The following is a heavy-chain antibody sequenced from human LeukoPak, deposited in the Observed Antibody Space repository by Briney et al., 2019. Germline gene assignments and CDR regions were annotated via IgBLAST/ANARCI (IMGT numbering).Heavy chain of an antibody. Sequence: SETLSLTCAVYDGSFSGYYWSWIRQPPGKGLEWIGEINHSGSTNYNPSLKSRVTISVHTSKNQFSLKLSSVTAADTAVYYCARLGYCSGGSCYYYYYYMDVWGKGTTVTVSS. CDR1: DGSFSGYY. J-gene: IGHJ6*03. D-gene: IGHD2-15*01. CDR2: INHSGST. CDR3: ARLGYCSGGSCYYYYYYMDV. V-gene: IGHV4-34*01.